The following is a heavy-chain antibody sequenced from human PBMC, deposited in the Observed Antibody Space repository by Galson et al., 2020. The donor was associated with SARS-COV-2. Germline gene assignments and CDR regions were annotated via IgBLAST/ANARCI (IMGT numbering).Heavy chain of an antibody. CDR2: INPTNGNP. V-gene: IGHV1-18*01. J-gene: IGHJ3*01. Sequence: GESLKLSCKASGYTLSSFGISWVRQAPGQGLEWMGWINPTNGNPHFAQKFQGRITMTTDTSTNTASLDLNSLQSDDTAIYYCARVRFDRNRYFNLIPYGFDVWGQGTKVTVSA. CDR1: GYTLSSFG. D-gene: IGHD3-9*01. CDR3: ARVRFDRNRYFNLIPYGFDV.